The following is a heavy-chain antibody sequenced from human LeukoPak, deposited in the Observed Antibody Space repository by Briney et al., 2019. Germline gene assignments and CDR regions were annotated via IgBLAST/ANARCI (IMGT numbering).Heavy chain of an antibody. V-gene: IGHV4-34*01. D-gene: IGHD3-9*01. CDR3: ARGPPSLRVILTGYYSSDAFDI. J-gene: IGHJ3*02. CDR1: GESFSGYY. CDR2: INHSGST. Sequence: SETLSLTCTVYGESFSGYYWSWIRQPPGKGLEWIGEINHSGSTNYNPSLKSRVTISVDTSKNQFSLKLSSVTAADTAVYYCARGPPSLRVILTGYYSSDAFDIWGQGTMVTVSS.